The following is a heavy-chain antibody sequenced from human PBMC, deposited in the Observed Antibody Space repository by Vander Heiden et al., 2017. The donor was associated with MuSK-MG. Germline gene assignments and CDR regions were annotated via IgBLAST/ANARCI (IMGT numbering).Heavy chain of an antibody. J-gene: IGHJ4*02. Sequence: VQLQESGPGLVQPSETLSLTCTVSAYSISSVSYWGWIRQPPGKGLQWIGSIYHSGSTYNNPALKRRVTISVDTSKIQFSLKLSSGTAADTAVYYCAREQKSGGLLWFGDYYVDYWGQGPLVTVSS. D-gene: IGHD3-10*01. CDR3: AREQKSGGLLWFGDYYVDY. V-gene: IGHV4-38-2*02. CDR2: IYHSGST. CDR1: AYSISSVSY.